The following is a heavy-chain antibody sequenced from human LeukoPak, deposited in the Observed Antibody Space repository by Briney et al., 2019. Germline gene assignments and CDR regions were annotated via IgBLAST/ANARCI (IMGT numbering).Heavy chain of an antibody. D-gene: IGHD3-22*01. V-gene: IGHV3-30-3*01. CDR2: ISYDGSNK. CDR3: ARGRRFDYYDSSGYNSPFDY. CDR1: GFSFSTTW. Sequence: PGGSQRLSCAASGFSFSTTWMTWVRQTPGKGLEWVAVISYDGSNKYYADSVKGRFTISRDDSKNTLYLQMNSLRAEDTAVYYCARGRRFDYYDSSGYNSPFDYWGQGTLVTVSS. J-gene: IGHJ4*02.